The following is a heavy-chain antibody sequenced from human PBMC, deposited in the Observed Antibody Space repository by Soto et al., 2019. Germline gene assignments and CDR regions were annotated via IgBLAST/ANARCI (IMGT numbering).Heavy chain of an antibody. J-gene: IGHJ4*02. Sequence: VGSLRLSCAASVFSFSNYAMSWVRQAPAQGLEWVASITTRGGRTYYVDSVKGRFTISRDNFANALYLEMNSLTAEDTAIYYCAKESYYDPSGRYPALYFDSWGQGTLVTVSS. V-gene: IGHV3-23*01. CDR2: ITTRGGRT. D-gene: IGHD3-22*01. CDR3: AKESYYDPSGRYPALYFDS. CDR1: VFSFSNYA.